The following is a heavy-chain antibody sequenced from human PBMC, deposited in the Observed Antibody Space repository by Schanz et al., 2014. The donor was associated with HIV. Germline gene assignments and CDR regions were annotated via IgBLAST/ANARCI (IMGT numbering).Heavy chain of an antibody. CDR1: GFTFSNAW. D-gene: IGHD6-6*01. J-gene: IGHJ6*02. Sequence: QVQLVESGGGVVQPGRSLRLSCAASGFTFSNAWMNWVRQAPGKGLEWVAVIWDDGSSKYYADSVKGRFTISRDNSKNTLYXXXNSLRAEDTAVYXXXKTQFRSSSSSDYYYGMDVWGQGTPVTVSS. CDR3: XKTQFRSSSSSDYYYGMDV. CDR2: IWDDGSSK. V-gene: IGHV3-33*06.